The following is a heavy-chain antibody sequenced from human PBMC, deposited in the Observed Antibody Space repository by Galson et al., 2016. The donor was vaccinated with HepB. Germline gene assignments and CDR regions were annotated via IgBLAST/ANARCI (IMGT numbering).Heavy chain of an antibody. CDR3: ARFSGRYNGDFDH. J-gene: IGHJ4*02. Sequence: SLRLSCAASGFTFSSYAMVWVRQAPGKGLGWISAISGSDGRTYYADSVKGRFTISRDNSKNTLFLQMNSLRDEDTAVYFCARFSGRYNGDFDHWGQGTLVTVSS. V-gene: IGHV3-23*01. D-gene: IGHD1-26*01. CDR2: ISGSDGRT. CDR1: GFTFSSYA.